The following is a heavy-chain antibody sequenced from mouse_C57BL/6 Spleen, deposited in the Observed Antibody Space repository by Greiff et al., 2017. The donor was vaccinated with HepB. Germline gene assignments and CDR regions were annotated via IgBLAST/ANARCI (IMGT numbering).Heavy chain of an antibody. V-gene: IGHV14-4*01. CDR1: GFNIKDDY. CDR3: TTYYGWFAY. CDR2: IDPENGDT. D-gene: IGHD1-1*01. Sequence: DVQLQESGAELVRPGASVKLSCTASGFNIKDDYMHWVKQRPEQGLEWIGWIDPENGDTEYASKFQGKATITADTSSNTAYLQLSSLTSEDTAVYYCTTYYGWFAYWGQGTLVTVSA. J-gene: IGHJ3*01.